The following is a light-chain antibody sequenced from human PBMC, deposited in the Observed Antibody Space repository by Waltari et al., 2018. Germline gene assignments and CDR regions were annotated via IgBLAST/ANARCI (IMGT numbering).Light chain of an antibody. Sequence: QSVLTQPPSVSAAPGQKVTISCPGSSPNIGNNYVSWYQQPPGTAPKLLIYDNNKRPSEIPDRFSGSKSGTSATLGITGLQTGDEADYYCGTWDITLSAWVFGGGTKLTVL. J-gene: IGLJ3*02. CDR3: GTWDITLSAWV. V-gene: IGLV1-51*01. CDR2: DNN. CDR1: SPNIGNNY.